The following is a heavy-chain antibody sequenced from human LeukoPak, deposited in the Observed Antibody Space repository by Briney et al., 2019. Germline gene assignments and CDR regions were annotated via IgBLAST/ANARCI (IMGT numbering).Heavy chain of an antibody. CDR3: ARGRTGYQLLPTKKNYDYYYMDV. Sequence: PSETLSLTCAVYGGSFSGYYWTWIRQSPGKGLEWIGEINHSGSTNYNPSLKSRVTISVDTSKNQFSLKLSSVTAADTAVYHCARGRTGYQLLPTKKNYDYYYMDVWGKGTTVTVSS. D-gene: IGHD2-2*01. CDR1: GGSFSGYY. J-gene: IGHJ6*03. CDR2: INHSGST. V-gene: IGHV4-34*01.